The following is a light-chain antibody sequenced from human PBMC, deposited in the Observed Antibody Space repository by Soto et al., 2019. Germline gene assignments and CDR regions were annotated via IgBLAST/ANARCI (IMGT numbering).Light chain of an antibody. CDR2: TTS. V-gene: IGKV3-11*01. J-gene: IGKJ4*01. CDR1: QSISVTY. Sequence: EIVLTQSPGTLSLSPGERATLSCRASQSISVTYLAWYQQKPGQAHRLLIYTTSIRATGIPARFSGSGSGTDFTLTIRSLEPEDFAVYYCKQYNNWPLTFGGGTKVDIK. CDR3: KQYNNWPLT.